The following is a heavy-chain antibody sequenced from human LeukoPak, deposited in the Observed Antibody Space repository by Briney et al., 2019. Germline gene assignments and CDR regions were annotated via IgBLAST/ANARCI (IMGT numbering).Heavy chain of an antibody. CDR1: GGSISSSSYY. Sequence: SETLSLTCTVSGGSISSSSYYWGWIRQPPGKGLEWIGNIYYSGSTYYNPSLKSRVTISVDTSKNQFSLKLSSVTAADTAVYYCARAHYDFWSGPVVHYFDYWGQGTLVTVSS. D-gene: IGHD3-3*01. CDR3: ARAHYDFWSGPVVHYFDY. J-gene: IGHJ4*02. V-gene: IGHV4-39*07. CDR2: IYYSGST.